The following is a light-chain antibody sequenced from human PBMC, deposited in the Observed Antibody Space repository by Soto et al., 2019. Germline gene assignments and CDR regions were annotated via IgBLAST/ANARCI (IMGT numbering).Light chain of an antibody. CDR2: GNS. CDR1: SSNIGAGYD. J-gene: IGLJ3*02. V-gene: IGLV1-40*01. CDR3: QSYDSSLSAL. Sequence: QSVLTQPPSVSGAPGQRATISCTGSSSNIGAGYDVHWYQQLPGTAPKLLIYGNSNRPSGVPDRFSGSKSGTSASLAITGLQAEDEADYYCQSYDSSLSALFGGGTKVTVL.